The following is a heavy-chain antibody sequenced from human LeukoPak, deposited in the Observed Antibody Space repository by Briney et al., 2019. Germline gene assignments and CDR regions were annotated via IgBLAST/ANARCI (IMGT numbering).Heavy chain of an antibody. CDR2: IIPIFGTA. CDR1: GGTFSSYA. J-gene: IGHJ4*02. Sequence: GDLVKVSCKASGGTFSSYAISWVRQAPGQGLEWMGGIIPIFGTANYAQKFQGRVTITTDESTSTAYMELSSLRSEDTAVYYCARGESIPTMCEYWGQGTPVTVSS. CDR3: ARGESIPTMCEY. D-gene: IGHD2-2*02. V-gene: IGHV1-69*05.